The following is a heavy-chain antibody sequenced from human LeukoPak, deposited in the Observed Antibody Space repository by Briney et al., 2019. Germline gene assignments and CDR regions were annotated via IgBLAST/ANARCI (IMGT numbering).Heavy chain of an antibody. CDR1: GFTFSSYG. CDR3: AKNSGSTAL. CDR2: ISYDGSNK. D-gene: IGHD1-26*01. J-gene: IGHJ4*02. V-gene: IGHV3-30*18. Sequence: GGSLRLFCAASGFTFSSYGMHWVRQAPGKGLEWVSVISYDGSNKYYADSVKGRFTISRDNSKNTLYLQMNSLRAEDTAMYYCAKNSGSTALWGQGTLVTVSS.